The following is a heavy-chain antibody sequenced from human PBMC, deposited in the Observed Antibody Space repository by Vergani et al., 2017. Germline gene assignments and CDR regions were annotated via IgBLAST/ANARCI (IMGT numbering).Heavy chain of an antibody. CDR1: GGSISRGSYY. Sequence: QVQLQESGPGLVKPSQTLSLTCTVSGGSISRGSYYWSWIRQPAGKGLEWIGRIYTSGSTNYNPSLKSRVTISVDTSKNQFSLKLSSVTAADTAVYYCAGSVVAAARYAFDIWGQGTMVTVSS. CDR3: AGSVVAAARYAFDI. J-gene: IGHJ3*02. D-gene: IGHD6-13*01. CDR2: IYTSGST. V-gene: IGHV4-61*02.